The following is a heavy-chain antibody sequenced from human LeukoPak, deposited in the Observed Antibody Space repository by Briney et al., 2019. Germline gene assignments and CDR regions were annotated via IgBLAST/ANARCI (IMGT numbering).Heavy chain of an antibody. CDR1: GFTLQYSL. Sequence: PGGSLKPPCPSLGFTLQYSLLHRDPQAPGEGMGWDGRYSVKGYSEPPALAASSKRRFTISRDDSKSTAYLQMNSLKAEDAAVYSCSVPQSGGNWFDLWGRGTVVTVTS. V-gene: IGHV3-73*01. CDR2: YSVKGYSEPP. J-gene: IGHJ5*02. CDR3: SVPQSGGNWFDL. D-gene: IGHD3-16*01.